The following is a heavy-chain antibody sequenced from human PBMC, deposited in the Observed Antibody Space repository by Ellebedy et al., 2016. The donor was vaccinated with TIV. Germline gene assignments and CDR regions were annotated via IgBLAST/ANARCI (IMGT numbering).Heavy chain of an antibody. V-gene: IGHV1-46*04. CDR2: INPSGGST. J-gene: IGHJ6*02. Sequence: AASVKVSCKASGYTFTRNYMHWVRQAPGQGLEWMGIINPSGGSTSYAQKLQGRVTMTRATSTSTVYMELSSLRSEDTAVYYCARVMEMATTTYGMDVWGQGTTVTVSS. CDR1: GYTFTRNY. CDR3: ARVMEMATTTYGMDV. D-gene: IGHD5-24*01.